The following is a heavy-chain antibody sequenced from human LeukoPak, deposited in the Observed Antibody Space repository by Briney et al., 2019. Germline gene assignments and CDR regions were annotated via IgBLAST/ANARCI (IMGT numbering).Heavy chain of an antibody. CDR3: AKVGGPGSYYNSHFDT. D-gene: IGHD3-10*01. CDR1: GFTFEHYA. Sequence: GGSLRLSCAASGFTFEHYAMHWIRQAPGKGLEWVSGISWNSDTIDYADSVKGRFIIFRDNAKNFLYLEMNSLRAEDTALYFCAKVGGPGSYYNSHFDTWGQGTLVSVSS. CDR2: ISWNSDTI. V-gene: IGHV3-9*01. J-gene: IGHJ4*02.